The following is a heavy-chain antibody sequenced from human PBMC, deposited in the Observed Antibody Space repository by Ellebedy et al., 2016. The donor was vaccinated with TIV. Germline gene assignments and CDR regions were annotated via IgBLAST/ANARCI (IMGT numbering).Heavy chain of an antibody. Sequence: PGGSLRLSCAASGFTFSPYAMAWVRQAPGKGLAWVSGIVGSGAQKYADSVKGRFTISRDNSKNTLYLQMNSLRADDTAVYYCAKDMDYDSSGYYWGNFDYWGQGTLVTVSS. J-gene: IGHJ4*02. D-gene: IGHD3-22*01. CDR2: IVGSGA. V-gene: IGHV3-23*01. CDR3: AKDMDYDSSGYYWGNFDY. CDR1: GFTFSPYA.